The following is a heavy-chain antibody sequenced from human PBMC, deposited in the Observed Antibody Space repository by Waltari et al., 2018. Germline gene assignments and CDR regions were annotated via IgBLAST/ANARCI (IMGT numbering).Heavy chain of an antibody. J-gene: IGHJ4*02. V-gene: IGHV1-2*02. CDR3: ARYQYYYDSSGYPLLDY. Sequence: QVQLVQSGAEVKKPGASVKVSCKASGYTFTGYYMHWVRQAPGQGLEWMGWINPNSGGTNYAQKFQGRVTMTRDTSISTAYMELSRLRSDDTAVYYCARYQYYYDSSGYPLLDYWGQGTLVTVSS. CDR2: INPNSGGT. CDR1: GYTFTGYY. D-gene: IGHD3-22*01.